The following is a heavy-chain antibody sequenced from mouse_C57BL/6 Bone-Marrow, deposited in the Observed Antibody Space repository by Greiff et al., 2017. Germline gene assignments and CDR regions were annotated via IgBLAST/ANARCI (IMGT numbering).Heavy chain of an antibody. CDR3: ARLESTTAPFAY. V-gene: IGHV5-15*04. CDR2: ISNLAYSI. CDR1: GFTFSDYG. D-gene: IGHD1-2*01. Sequence: EVKLVESGGGLVQPGGSLKLSCAASGFTFSDYGMAWVRQAPRKGPEWVAFISNLAYSIYYADIVTGRFTISRENAKNTLYLEMSSLRSEDTAMYYCARLESTTAPFAYWGQGTLVTVSA. J-gene: IGHJ3*01.